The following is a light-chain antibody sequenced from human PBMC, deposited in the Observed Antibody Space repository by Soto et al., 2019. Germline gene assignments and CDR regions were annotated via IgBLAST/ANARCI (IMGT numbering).Light chain of an antibody. Sequence: VYTAEIATPSYKASQNVRSNLSWYQQKPGQASWLLIYGASTRATGIPARFSGRESGTEFTLTITSLQSEDLAIYYCQQYNSLPLTFGGR. CDR3: QQYNSLPLT. J-gene: IGKJ4*01. V-gene: IGKV3-15*01. CDR1: QNVRSN. CDR2: GAS.